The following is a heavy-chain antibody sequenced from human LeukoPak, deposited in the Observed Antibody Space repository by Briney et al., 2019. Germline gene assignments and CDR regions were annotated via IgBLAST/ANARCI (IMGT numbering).Heavy chain of an antibody. CDR2: ISAYNGNT. CDR3: ARLTYYYGSGSYYPLPDYYYYYMDV. Sequence: ASVKVSCKASGYTFTSYGISWVRQAPGQGLEWMGWISAYNGNTNYAQKLQGRVTMTTDTSTSTAYMELRSLRSDDTAVYYCARLTYYYGSGSYYPLPDYYYYYMDVWGKGTMVTVSS. CDR1: GYTFTSYG. V-gene: IGHV1-18*01. D-gene: IGHD3-10*01. J-gene: IGHJ6*03.